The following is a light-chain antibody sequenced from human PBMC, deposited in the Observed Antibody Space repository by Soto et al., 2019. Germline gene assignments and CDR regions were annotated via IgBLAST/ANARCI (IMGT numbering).Light chain of an antibody. V-gene: IGLV1-44*01. J-gene: IGLJ1*01. CDR3: AAWDDSLNGYYV. CDR1: SSNIGSNT. Sequence: QSALTQPPSASGTPGQRVTISCSGSSSNIGSNTVNWYQQLPGTAPKLLIYSNNQRPSGVPDRFSGSKSGTSAFLAISGLQSEDEADYYCAAWDDSLNGYYVFGTGTKVTVL. CDR2: SNN.